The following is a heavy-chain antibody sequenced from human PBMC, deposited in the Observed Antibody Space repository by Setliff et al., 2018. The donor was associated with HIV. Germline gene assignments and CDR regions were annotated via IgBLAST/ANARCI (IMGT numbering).Heavy chain of an antibody. Sequence: PGGSLRLSCAASGFTFSSYAMSWVRQAPGKGLEWVSVISGSGGNTYYADSVKGRFTISRDNSKNTLYLQMNSLRAEDTAVYYCAKDRGSGWTPDYWGQGTLVTVSS. J-gene: IGHJ4*02. CDR3: AKDRGSGWTPDY. V-gene: IGHV3-23*01. CDR2: ISGSGGNT. D-gene: IGHD6-19*01. CDR1: GFTFSSYA.